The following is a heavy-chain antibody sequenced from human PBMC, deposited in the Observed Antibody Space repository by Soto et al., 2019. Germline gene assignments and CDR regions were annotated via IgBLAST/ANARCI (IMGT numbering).Heavy chain of an antibody. CDR1: CGSFSGYY. Sequence: SETLSLTCAVYCGSFSGYYWSWIRQPPGKGLEWIGEINHSGSTNYNPSLKSRVTISVDTSKNQFSLKLSSVTAADTAVYYCARESSIAARRMDVWGQGTTVTVSS. D-gene: IGHD6-6*01. J-gene: IGHJ6*02. V-gene: IGHV4-34*01. CDR3: ARESSIAARRMDV. CDR2: INHSGST.